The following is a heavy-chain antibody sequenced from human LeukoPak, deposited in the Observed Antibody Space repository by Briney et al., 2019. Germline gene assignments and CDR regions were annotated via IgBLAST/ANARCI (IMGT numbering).Heavy chain of an antibody. Sequence: SETPSLTCTVSGGSISSGGYYWSWIRQHPGKGLEWIGYIYYSGSTYYNPSLKSRVTISVDTSKNQFSLKLSSVTAADTAVYYCARGPPQLMVRGAFDYWGQGTLVTVSS. CDR2: IYYSGST. CDR3: ARGPPQLMVRGAFDY. D-gene: IGHD3-10*01. CDR1: GGSISSGGYY. V-gene: IGHV4-31*03. J-gene: IGHJ4*02.